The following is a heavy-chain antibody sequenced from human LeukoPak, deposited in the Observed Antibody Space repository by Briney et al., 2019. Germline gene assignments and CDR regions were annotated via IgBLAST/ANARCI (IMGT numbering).Heavy chain of an antibody. D-gene: IGHD4-17*01. Sequence: GGSLRLSCTVSGFTVSSYWMHWVRQAPGKGLVWVSRINSDGSSTSYADSVKGRFTISRDNAKNTLYLQMNSLRAEDTAVYYCARAYYDYGDPYYDYWGQGTLVTVSS. V-gene: IGHV3-74*01. J-gene: IGHJ4*02. CDR3: ARAYYDYGDPYYDY. CDR1: GFTVSSYW. CDR2: INSDGSST.